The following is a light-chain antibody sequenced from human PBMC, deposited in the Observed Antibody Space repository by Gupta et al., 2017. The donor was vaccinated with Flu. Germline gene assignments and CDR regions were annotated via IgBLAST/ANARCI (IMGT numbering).Light chain of an antibody. V-gene: IGKV4-1*01. CDR3: QQYYSTPLT. Sequence: DIVMTQSPDSLAVSLGERATINCKSSQSVFYSFNNKTYLAWYQHKPGQPPKVLIYWASTRESGVPDRFSGSGSGRDFTLTISSLQAEDVAVYYCQQYYSTPLTFGQGSKVEIK. J-gene: IGKJ1*01. CDR1: QSVFYSFNNKTY. CDR2: WAS.